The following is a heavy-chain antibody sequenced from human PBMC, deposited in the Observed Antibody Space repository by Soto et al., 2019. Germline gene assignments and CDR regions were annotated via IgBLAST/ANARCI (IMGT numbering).Heavy chain of an antibody. CDR1: GFTFSSYA. Sequence: PGGSLRLSCAASGFTFSSYAMSWVRQAPGKGLEWVSAISGSGGSTYYADSVKGRFTTSRDNSKNTLYLQMNSLRAEDTAVYYCAGFDWFQTSFDYWGQGTLVTVSS. CDR3: AGFDWFQTSFDY. CDR2: ISGSGGST. J-gene: IGHJ4*02. D-gene: IGHD3-9*01. V-gene: IGHV3-23*01.